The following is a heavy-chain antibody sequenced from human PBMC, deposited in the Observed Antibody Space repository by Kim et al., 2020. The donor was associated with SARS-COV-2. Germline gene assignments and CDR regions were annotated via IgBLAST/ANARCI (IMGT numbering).Heavy chain of an antibody. Sequence: SETLSLTCTVSGGSISSSSYYWGLIRQPPGKGLEWIGSIYYSGSTYYNPSLKSRVTISVDTSKNQFSLKLSSVTAADTAVYYCARLPPEGYSYGYNAFDIWGQGTMVTVSS. D-gene: IGHD5-18*01. V-gene: IGHV4-39*01. CDR2: IYYSGST. CDR3: ARLPPEGYSYGYNAFDI. J-gene: IGHJ3*02. CDR1: GGSISSSSYY.